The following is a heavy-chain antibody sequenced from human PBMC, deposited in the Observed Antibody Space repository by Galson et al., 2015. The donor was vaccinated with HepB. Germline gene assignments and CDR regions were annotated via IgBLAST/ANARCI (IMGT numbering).Heavy chain of an antibody. Sequence: SLRLSCAASGFTFSYYWMSWVRQAPGKGLEWVANINQDGSEKYYVDSVKGRFTISRDNAKNSLYLQMNSLRAEDTAVYYCARTTQEYIDRWYGGEDYSYNGMDVWGQGTTVTVSS. V-gene: IGHV3-7*03. CDR1: GFTFSYYW. D-gene: IGHD3-10*01. J-gene: IGHJ6*02. CDR2: INQDGSEK. CDR3: ARTTQEYIDRWYGGEDYSYNGMDV.